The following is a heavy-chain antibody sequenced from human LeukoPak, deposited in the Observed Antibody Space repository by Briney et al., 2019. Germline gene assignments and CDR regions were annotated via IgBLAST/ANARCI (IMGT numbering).Heavy chain of an antibody. CDR1: GGSISSYY. V-gene: IGHV4-59*01. D-gene: IGHD5-12*01. CDR2: IYCSGST. CDR3: AREPYSDY. Sequence: SETLSLTCTASGGSISSYYWSWIRQPPGKGLEWIGYIYCSGSTNYNPSLKSRVTISVDTSKNQFSLKLSSVTAADTAVYYCAREPYSDYWGQGTLVTVSS. J-gene: IGHJ4*02.